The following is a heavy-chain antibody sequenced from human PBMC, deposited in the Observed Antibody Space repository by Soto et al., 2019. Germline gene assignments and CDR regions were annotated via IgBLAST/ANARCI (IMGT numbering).Heavy chain of an antibody. J-gene: IGHJ6*03. CDR1: GFTFSSYA. Sequence: GGSLRLSCAASGFTFSSYAMSWVRQAPGKGLEWVSAISGSGGSTYYADSVKGRFTISRDNSKNTLYLQMNSLRAEDTAVYYCASKTDYDFWSGYQPIYYYYMDVWGKGTTVTVSS. D-gene: IGHD3-3*01. CDR2: ISGSGGST. CDR3: ASKTDYDFWSGYQPIYYYYMDV. V-gene: IGHV3-23*01.